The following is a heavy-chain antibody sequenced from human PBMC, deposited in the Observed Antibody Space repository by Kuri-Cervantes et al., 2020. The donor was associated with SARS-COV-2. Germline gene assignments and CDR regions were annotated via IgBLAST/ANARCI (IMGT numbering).Heavy chain of an antibody. Sequence: PQTPALTCAVSGGSISSSNWWSWVRQPPGKGLEWIGEIYHSGSTNYNPSLKSRVAISVDKSKNQFSLKLSSVTAADTAVYYCARTYSSSSLFYDYWGQGTLVTVSS. CDR3: ARTYSSSSLFYDY. CDR2: IYHSGST. V-gene: IGHV4-4*03. D-gene: IGHD6-6*01. CDR1: GGSISSSNW. J-gene: IGHJ4*02.